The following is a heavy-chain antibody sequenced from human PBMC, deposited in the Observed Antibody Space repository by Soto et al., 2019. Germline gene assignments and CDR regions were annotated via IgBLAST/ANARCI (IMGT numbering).Heavy chain of an antibody. CDR2: SNPDNGNT. J-gene: IGHJ5*02. CDR3: ARGIATGQLDP. D-gene: IGHD2-15*01. V-gene: IGHV1-3*01. Sequence: QVQLVQSGAEVKKPGASVKISCKASGYTFTRYTMNWVRQAPGQRLEWMGWSNPDNGNTKSSQKFQDRVIITRDTSASTAYMDLSSLRSEDTAVYYCARGIATGQLDPRGQGTLVTVSS. CDR1: GYTFTRYT.